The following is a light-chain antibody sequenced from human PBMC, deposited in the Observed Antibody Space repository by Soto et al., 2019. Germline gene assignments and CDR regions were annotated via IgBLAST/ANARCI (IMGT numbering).Light chain of an antibody. CDR2: DVS. V-gene: IGLV2-14*01. CDR1: SSDVGGYNY. J-gene: IGLJ1*01. CDR3: SSYTSSSTFS. Sequence: QSVLTQPASVSGSPGQSITISCTGTSSDVGGYNYVSWYQQHPGKAPKLMIYDVSNRPSGVSNRFSGSKSGNTASLTISRLHAEDEADYYCSSYTSSSTFSFGTGTKVTVL.